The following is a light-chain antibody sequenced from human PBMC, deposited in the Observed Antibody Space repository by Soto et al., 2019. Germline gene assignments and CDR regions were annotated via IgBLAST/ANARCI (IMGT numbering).Light chain of an antibody. J-gene: IGKJ1*01. V-gene: IGKV3-20*01. CDR1: QSVSSNY. Sequence: ESVLTQSPGTLSLSPGERATLSCRASQSVSSNYLAWYQQKPGQAPRLLIYGASTRATGIPDRFSGSGSGTDFTLTISRLVPEDSAVYYCQQYGSSPTCTFGQGTKVEIK. CDR2: GAS. CDR3: QQYGSSPTCT.